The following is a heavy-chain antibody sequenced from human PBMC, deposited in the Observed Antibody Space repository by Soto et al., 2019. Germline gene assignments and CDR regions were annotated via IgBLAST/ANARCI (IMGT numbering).Heavy chain of an antibody. Sequence: GGSLRLSCAASGFTFSGYAMNWVRQAPGKGLEWVPAVSASGGSTYYADSVKGRFTISRDNSKNTLYLQMNSLRAEDTAIYYCAKVATGPWGQGTLVTVSS. V-gene: IGHV3-23*01. CDR3: AKVATGP. D-gene: IGHD1-1*01. J-gene: IGHJ5*02. CDR2: VSASGGST. CDR1: GFTFSGYA.